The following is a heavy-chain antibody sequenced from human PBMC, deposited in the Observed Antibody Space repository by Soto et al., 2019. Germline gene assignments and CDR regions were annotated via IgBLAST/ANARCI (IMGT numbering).Heavy chain of an antibody. J-gene: IGHJ6*02. CDR1: GGTFSNYA. D-gene: IGHD3-3*01. V-gene: IGHV1-69*06. CDR2: IIPMYGTP. CDR3: AKKGEFWVRGLDV. Sequence: ASVKVSCKASGGTFSNYAISWVRQAPGQGPEWMGGIIPMYGTPNNAQKFQGRVTITADKSTNTVYMELNSLRSEDTAVYYCAKKGEFWVRGLDVWGQGTKVTVS.